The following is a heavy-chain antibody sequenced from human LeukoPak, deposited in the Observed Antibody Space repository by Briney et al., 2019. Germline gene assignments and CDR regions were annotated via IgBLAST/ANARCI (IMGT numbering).Heavy chain of an antibody. Sequence: SETLSLTCTVSGGSISSGPYYWGWIRQPPGKGLEWIGTIYYSGSTDYNPSLKSRVTISVDTSKSHFSLNLSSVTAADTAMYYCARAYRRFSLYWFDPWGQGTLVTVSS. D-gene: IGHD3-3*01. CDR2: IYYSGST. CDR3: ARAYRRFSLYWFDP. V-gene: IGHV4-39*07. CDR1: GGSISSGPYY. J-gene: IGHJ5*02.